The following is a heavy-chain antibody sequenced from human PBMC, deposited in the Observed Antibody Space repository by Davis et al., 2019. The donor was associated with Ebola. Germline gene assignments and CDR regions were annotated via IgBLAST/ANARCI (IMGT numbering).Heavy chain of an antibody. CDR2: INWNGGST. Sequence: PGGSLRLSCAASGFTFDDYGMSWVRQAPGKGLEWVSGINWNGGSTGYADSVKGRFTISRDNAKNSLYLQMNSLRAEDTALYHCARDQDGSGWFFYFDYWGQGTLVTVSS. D-gene: IGHD6-19*01. CDR1: GFTFDDYG. J-gene: IGHJ4*02. CDR3: ARDQDGSGWFFYFDY. V-gene: IGHV3-20*01.